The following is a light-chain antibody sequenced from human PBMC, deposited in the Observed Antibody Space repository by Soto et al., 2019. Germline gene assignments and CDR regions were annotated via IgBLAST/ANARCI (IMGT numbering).Light chain of an antibody. J-gene: IGLJ1*01. CDR3: CSYGGGNNFYV. CDR1: SSDIGTYDY. CDR2: EVS. Sequence: QSLLTQPASSSGSPGQSVTISCTGTSSDIGTYDYVSWYQHLPDKAPKLIIYEVSKRPSGVPDRFSGSKSGNTASLTVSGLQAEDEGDYYCCSYGGGNNFYVFGTGTKVTVL. V-gene: IGLV2-8*01.